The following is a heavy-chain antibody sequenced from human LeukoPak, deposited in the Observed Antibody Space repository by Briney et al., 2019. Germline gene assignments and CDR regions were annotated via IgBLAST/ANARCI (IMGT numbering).Heavy chain of an antibody. CDR2: IIPIFGTA. CDR1: GGTFNSYA. J-gene: IGHJ5*02. CDR3: ARGRYDFWSGYYTSWFDP. V-gene: IGHV1-69*13. D-gene: IGHD3-3*01. Sequence: SVKVSFKASGGTFNSYAISWVRQAPGQGLEWMGGIIPIFGTANYAQKFQGRVTITADESTSTAYMELSSLRSEDTAVYYCARGRYDFWSGYYTSWFDPWGQGTLVTVSS.